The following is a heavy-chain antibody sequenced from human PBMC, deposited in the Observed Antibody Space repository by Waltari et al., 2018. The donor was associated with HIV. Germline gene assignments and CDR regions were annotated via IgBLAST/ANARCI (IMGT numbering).Heavy chain of an antibody. D-gene: IGHD6-6*01. J-gene: IGHJ1*01. Sequence: QVQLVASGGGVVQPGPSLTLSCAVSGFPFSTFAIHWVRQSPAKGLEWLAVFWSDGVEISYADSVKGRFTISKDSSQKTLYLHLTSLRAEDTALYYCARGYSSSRWIPLYHWGRGTLVTVSS. CDR3: ARGYSSSRWIPLYH. V-gene: IGHV3-33*01. CDR1: GFPFSTFA. CDR2: FWSDGVEI.